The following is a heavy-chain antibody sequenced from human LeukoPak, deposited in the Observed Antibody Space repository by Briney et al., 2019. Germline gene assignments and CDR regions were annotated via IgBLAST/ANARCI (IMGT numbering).Heavy chain of an antibody. D-gene: IGHD3-22*01. CDR2: IYYSGST. V-gene: IGHV4-59*01. Sequence: SETLSLTCTVSGGSISSYYWSWIRQPPGKGLEWIGHIYYSGSTNYNPSLKSRVTISVDTSKNQFSLKLSSVTAADTAVYYCARDPGSSGYYDYWGQGTLVTVSS. CDR1: GGSISSYY. CDR3: ARDPGSSGYYDY. J-gene: IGHJ4*02.